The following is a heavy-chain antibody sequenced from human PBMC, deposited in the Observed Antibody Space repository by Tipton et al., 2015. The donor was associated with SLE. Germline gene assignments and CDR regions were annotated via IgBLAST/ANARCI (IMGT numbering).Heavy chain of an antibody. V-gene: IGHV4-34*01. J-gene: IGHJ3*02. Sequence: TLSLTCAVYGGSFSGYYWSWIRQPPGKGLEWIGEINHSRSTNYNPSLKSRVTISVDTSKNQFSLKLSSVTAADTAVYYCARHMRRRWGSGMAAKIDAFDIWGQGTMVTVSS. CDR2: INHSRST. CDR3: ARHMRRRWGSGMAAKIDAFDI. CDR1: GGSFSGYY. D-gene: IGHD3-10*01.